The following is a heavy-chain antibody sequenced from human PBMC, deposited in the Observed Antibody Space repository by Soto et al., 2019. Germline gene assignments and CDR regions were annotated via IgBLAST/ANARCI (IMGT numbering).Heavy chain of an antibody. V-gene: IGHV4-31*03. CDR1: GASMSSGGYY. CDR3: ARGRGYSYGLDP. CDR2: IYYSWST. J-gene: IGHJ5*02. D-gene: IGHD5-18*01. Sequence: TLSLTCTVSGASMSSGGYYWTWIRQSPGKGLEWIGYIYYSWSTYYNPSLESRVAISLDTSRSQFSLTLHSVTAADTAVYYCARGRGYSYGLDPWGQGTLVTVSS.